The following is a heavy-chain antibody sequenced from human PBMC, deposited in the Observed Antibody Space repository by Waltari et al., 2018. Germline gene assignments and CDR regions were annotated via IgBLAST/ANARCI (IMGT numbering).Heavy chain of an antibody. J-gene: IGHJ4*02. CDR1: GFTFSSYS. D-gene: IGHD3-22*01. V-gene: IGHV3-48*04. CDR3: ARDGYYYDSSGPPMGY. Sequence: EVQLVESGGGLVQPGGSLRLSCAASGFTFSSYSMNWVRQAPGKGLEWVSYISSSSSTIYYADSVKGRFTISRDNAKNSLYLQMNSLRAEDTAVYYCARDGYYYDSSGPPMGYWGQGTLVTVSS. CDR2: ISSSSSTI.